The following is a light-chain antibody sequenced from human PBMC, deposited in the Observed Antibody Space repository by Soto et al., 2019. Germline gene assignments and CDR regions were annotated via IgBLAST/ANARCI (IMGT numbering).Light chain of an antibody. CDR1: QSISSY. V-gene: IGKV1-39*01. CDR3: QQSYSTPRT. CDR2: AAS. Sequence: NKITQSPSSVSASVGDRVTITCRASQSISSYLNWYQQKPGKAPKLLIYAASSLQSGVPSRFSGSGSGTDFTLTISSLQPEDFATYYCQQSYSTPRTFGQGTKVDIK. J-gene: IGKJ1*01.